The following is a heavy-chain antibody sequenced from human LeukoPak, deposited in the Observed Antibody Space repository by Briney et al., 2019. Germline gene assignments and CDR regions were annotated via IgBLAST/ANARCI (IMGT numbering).Heavy chain of an antibody. CDR3: ARAHYYDSSGYFDY. J-gene: IGHJ4*02. Sequence: PSETLSLTCTVSGGSIGSYYWSWIRQPPGKGLEWIGYIYYSGSTNYNPSLKSRVTISVDTSKNQFSLKLSSVTAADTAVYYCARAHYYDSSGYFDYWGQGTLVTVSS. CDR1: GGSIGSYY. D-gene: IGHD3-22*01. V-gene: IGHV4-59*01. CDR2: IYYSGST.